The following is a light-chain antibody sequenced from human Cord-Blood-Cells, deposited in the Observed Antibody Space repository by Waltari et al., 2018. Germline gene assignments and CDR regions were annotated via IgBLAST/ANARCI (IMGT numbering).Light chain of an antibody. Sequence: DIQMTQSPSTLSASVGDRVTITCRASQSISSWLAWYQQKPGKAPKLLIYKASILESGVPSRFSGSGSWTEFTLTISSLQPDDFATYYCQQYNSYSTFGQGTKLEIK. V-gene: IGKV1-5*03. J-gene: IGKJ2*01. CDR1: QSISSW. CDR3: QQYNSYST. CDR2: KAS.